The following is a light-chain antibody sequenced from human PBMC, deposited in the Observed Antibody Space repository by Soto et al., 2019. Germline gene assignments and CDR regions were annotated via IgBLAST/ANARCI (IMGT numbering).Light chain of an antibody. CDR2: AAS. CDR3: QQYGSSPSWT. J-gene: IGKJ1*01. V-gene: IGKV3-15*01. CDR1: QSVGNN. Sequence: EIVMTQSPPTLSVSPGEKAALSCRARQSVGNNLAWYQQKPGQPPRLLIYAASTRATGVPARFSGSGSGTDFTLTISRLEPEDFAVYYCQQYGSSPSWTFGQGTKVDIK.